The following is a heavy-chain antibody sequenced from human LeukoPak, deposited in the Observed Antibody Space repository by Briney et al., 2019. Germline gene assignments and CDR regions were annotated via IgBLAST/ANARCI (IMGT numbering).Heavy chain of an antibody. CDR2: IYYSGST. CDR1: GGSISSSSYY. CDR3: ARVPEDDYYDSSGYSDY. V-gene: IGHV4-61*05. Sequence: PSETLSLTCTVSGGSISSSSYYWGWIRQPPGKGLEWIGYIYYSGSTNYNPSLKSRVTISVDTSKNQFSLKLSSVTAADTAVYYCARVPEDDYYDSSGYSDYWGQGTLVTVSS. D-gene: IGHD3-22*01. J-gene: IGHJ4*02.